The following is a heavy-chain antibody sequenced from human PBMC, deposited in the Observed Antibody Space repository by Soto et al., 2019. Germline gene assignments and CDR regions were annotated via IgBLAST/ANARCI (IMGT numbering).Heavy chain of an antibody. CDR2: IYSGGST. D-gene: IGHD3-3*01. V-gene: IGHV3-53*01. CDR1: GFTVSSNY. Sequence: GSLRLSCAASGFTVSSNYMSWVRQAPGKGLEWVSVIYSGGSTYYADSVKGRFTISRDNSKNTLYLQMNSLRAEDTAVYYCARGLRFLEWSPPDAFDIWGQGTMVTVSS. J-gene: IGHJ3*02. CDR3: ARGLRFLEWSPPDAFDI.